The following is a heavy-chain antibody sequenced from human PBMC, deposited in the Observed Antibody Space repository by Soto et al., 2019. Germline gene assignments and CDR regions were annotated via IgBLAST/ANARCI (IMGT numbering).Heavy chain of an antibody. CDR2: ISRTGETV. CDR1: GFTFSSYE. J-gene: IGHJ6*02. V-gene: IGHV3-48*03. Sequence: GGSLRLSCKVSGFTFSSYEMYWVRQAPGKGLEWISYISRTGETVYYADSVKGRFTISRDNARNSLSVEMNSLRVEDTGVYYCAREGFYAMDVWGHGTTVTVSS. CDR3: AREGFYAMDV.